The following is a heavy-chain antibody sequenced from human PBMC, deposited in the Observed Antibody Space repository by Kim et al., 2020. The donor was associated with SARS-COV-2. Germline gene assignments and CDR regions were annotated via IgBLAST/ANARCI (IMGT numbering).Heavy chain of an antibody. J-gene: IGHJ4*02. D-gene: IGHD5-12*01. Sequence: SETLSLTCTVSGGSISSSSYYWGWIRQPPGKGLEYIGTIYYSGSTYYSPSLKSRVTISVDTSRNQFSLKLTSVIAADTAVYYCARDPDGYNHYDYWGQGTLVTVSS. V-gene: IGHV4-39*07. CDR2: IYYSGST. CDR3: ARDPDGYNHYDY. CDR1: GGSISSSSYY.